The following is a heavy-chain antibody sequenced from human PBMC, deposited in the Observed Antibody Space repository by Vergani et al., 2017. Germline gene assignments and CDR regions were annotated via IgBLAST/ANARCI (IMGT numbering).Heavy chain of an antibody. CDR1: GFSLSTSGVG. Sequence: QITLKESGPTLVKPTQTLTLTCTFSGFSLSTSGVGVGWIRQPPGKALEWLALIYWNDDKRYSPSLKSRLTITKDTSKNQVVLTMTNMDPVDTATYYCAQRPTPSVDYYVAGSLYHFDYWGQGTLVTVSS. CDR3: AQRPTPSVDYYVAGSLYHFDY. CDR2: IYWNDDK. J-gene: IGHJ4*02. D-gene: IGHD3-10*01. V-gene: IGHV2-5*01.